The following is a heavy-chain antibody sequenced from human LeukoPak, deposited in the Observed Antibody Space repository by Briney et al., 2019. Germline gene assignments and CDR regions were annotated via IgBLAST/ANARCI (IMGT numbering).Heavy chain of an antibody. V-gene: IGHV3-30*18. J-gene: IGHJ4*02. Sequence: GESLRLSCAASGFTFSSYGMHWVRQAPGKGLEWVAVISYDGSNKYYADSVKGRFTISRDNSKNTLYLQMNSLRAEDTAVYYCAKAPLYSNYLDYWGQGTLVTVSS. D-gene: IGHD4-11*01. CDR2: ISYDGSNK. CDR3: AKAPLYSNYLDY. CDR1: GFTFSSYG.